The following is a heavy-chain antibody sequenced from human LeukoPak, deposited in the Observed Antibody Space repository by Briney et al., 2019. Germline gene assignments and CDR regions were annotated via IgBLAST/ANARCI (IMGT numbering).Heavy chain of an antibody. D-gene: IGHD3-3*01. CDR3: ARDPGFWSGYRGPYYMDV. J-gene: IGHJ6*03. V-gene: IGHV1-18*01. Sequence: VASVKVSCKASGYTFTSYGISWVRQAPGQGLEWMGWISAYNGNTNYAQKLQGRVTMTTDTSTSTAYMELRSLRSDDTAVYYCARDPGFWSGYRGPYYMDVWGKGTTVTVSS. CDR2: ISAYNGNT. CDR1: GYTFTSYG.